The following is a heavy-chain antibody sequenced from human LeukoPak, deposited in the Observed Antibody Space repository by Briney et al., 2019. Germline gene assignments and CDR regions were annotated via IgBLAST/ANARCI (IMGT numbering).Heavy chain of an antibody. CDR2: ISSSSSYI. V-gene: IGHV3-21*04. Sequence: PGGSLRLSCAASGFTFSRYSMNWVRQAPGKGLEWVSSISSSSSYIYYADSVKGRFTISRDNAKNSLYLQMISLRAEDTAVYYCARDYVLLGSSVDYWGQGTLVTVSS. CDR3: ARDYVLLGSSVDY. D-gene: IGHD6-6*01. CDR1: GFTFSRYS. J-gene: IGHJ4*02.